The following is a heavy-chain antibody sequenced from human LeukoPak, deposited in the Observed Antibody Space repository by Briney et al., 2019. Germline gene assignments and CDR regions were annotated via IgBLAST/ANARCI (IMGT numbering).Heavy chain of an antibody. CDR3: ARAPYYETTGPL. J-gene: IGHJ4*02. V-gene: IGHV3-21*01. CDR2: ISSSSSYI. D-gene: IGHD3-22*01. Sequence: PGGSLRLSCAASGFTFSSYSMNWVRQAPGKGLEWVSSISSSSSYIYYADSVKGRFTISRDSAKNSLYMQMNSLRAEDTAVYYCARAPYYETTGPLWGQGTLVTVSS. CDR1: GFTFSSYS.